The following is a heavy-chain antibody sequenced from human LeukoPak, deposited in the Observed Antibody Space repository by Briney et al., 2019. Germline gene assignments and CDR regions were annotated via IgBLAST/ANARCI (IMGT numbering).Heavy chain of an antibody. J-gene: IGHJ6*03. Sequence: GRSLRLSCAASGFTFDDYAMHWVRQAPGKGLEWVSGISWNSGSIGYADSMKGRFTISRDNAKNSLYLQMNSLRAEDTAVYYCAKGLLGYYYYMDVWGKGTTVTVSS. CDR1: GFTFDDYA. CDR3: AKGLLGYYYYMDV. D-gene: IGHD2-8*02. V-gene: IGHV3-9*01. CDR2: ISWNSGSI.